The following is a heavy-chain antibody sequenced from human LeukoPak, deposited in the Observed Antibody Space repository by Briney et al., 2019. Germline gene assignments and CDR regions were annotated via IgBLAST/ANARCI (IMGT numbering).Heavy chain of an antibody. V-gene: IGHV3-23*01. CDR3: VTNFDPDVD. J-gene: IGHJ4*02. D-gene: IGHD3-9*01. CDR1: GFIFSDYY. Sequence: PGGSLRLSCAASGFIFSDYYMSWIRQAPGKGLEWVSGIIPSGGTTYYADSVKGRFTISRDNSQNTMYLQMNSLRAEDTAVYYCVTNFDPDVDWGQGTLVTVSS. CDR2: IIPSGGTT.